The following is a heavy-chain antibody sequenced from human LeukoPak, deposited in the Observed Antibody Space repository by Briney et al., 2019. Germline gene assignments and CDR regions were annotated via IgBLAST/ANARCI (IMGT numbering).Heavy chain of an antibody. CDR1: GFTFSTSW. Sequence: GGSLRLSCAASGFTFSTSWMHWVRQAPGKGLVWVSRINPDGSSTNYADSVKGRFTISRDNAKNSLYLQMNSLRAEDTALYYCAKDITSIAAAGYFDYWGQGTLVTVSS. V-gene: IGHV3-74*01. CDR2: INPDGSST. D-gene: IGHD6-13*01. J-gene: IGHJ4*02. CDR3: AKDITSIAAAGYFDY.